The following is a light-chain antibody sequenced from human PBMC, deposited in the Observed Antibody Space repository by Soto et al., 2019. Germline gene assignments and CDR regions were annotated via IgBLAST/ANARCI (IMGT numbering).Light chain of an antibody. CDR2: EGS. J-gene: IGLJ2*01. Sequence: QSALTQPASVSGSPGQSITISCTGTSSDVGSYNLVSWYQQHPGKAPKLLFYEGSKRPSGVSNRFSGPKSGSTASLTVSGIQAEDEADYYCSSYAGDTTSDVVFGGGTKLTVL. CDR3: SSYAGDTTSDVV. CDR1: SSDVGSYNL. V-gene: IGLV2-23*01.